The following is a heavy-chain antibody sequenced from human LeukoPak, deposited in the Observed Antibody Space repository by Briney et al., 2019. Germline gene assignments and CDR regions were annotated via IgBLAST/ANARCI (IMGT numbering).Heavy chain of an antibody. V-gene: IGHV1-69*05. J-gene: IGHJ4*02. CDR1: GGTFSSYA. D-gene: IGHD6-19*01. CDR3: ARGRYSSGWPFDY. Sequence: ASVKVSCKASGGTFSSYAISWVRQAPGQGLEWMGRIIPIFGTANYAQKFQGGVTITTDESTSTAYIELSSLRSEDTAVYYCARGRYSSGWPFDYWGQGTLVTVSS. CDR2: IIPIFGTA.